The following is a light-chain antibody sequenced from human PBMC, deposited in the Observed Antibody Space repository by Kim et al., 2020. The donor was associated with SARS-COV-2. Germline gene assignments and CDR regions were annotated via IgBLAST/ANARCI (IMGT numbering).Light chain of an antibody. CDR3: QQYGTLPLT. CDR2: GTS. V-gene: IGKV3-20*01. Sequence: ETVLTQSPGTLSLSPGEGATLSCRASRSVSGSFLAWYQRKPGQPPRFLIYGTSNRAAGIPDRFRGSGSGTDFTLTISKLEPEDFAMYYCQQYGTLPLTFGGGTKLEI. CDR1: RSVSGSF. J-gene: IGKJ4*01.